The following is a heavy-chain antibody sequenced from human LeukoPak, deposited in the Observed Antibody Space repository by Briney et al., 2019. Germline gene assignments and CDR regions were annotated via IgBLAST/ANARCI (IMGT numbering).Heavy chain of an antibody. V-gene: IGHV3-30-3*01. Sequence: GGSLRLSCAASGFTFSSYAMHWVRQAPGKGLEWVAVISYDGSNKYYADSVKGRFTISRDNSKNTLYLQMNSLRAEDTAVYYCARDTPRYSSGWFFDYWGQGTLVTVSS. CDR3: ARDTPRYSSGWFFDY. CDR1: GFTFSSYA. CDR2: ISYDGSNK. J-gene: IGHJ4*02. D-gene: IGHD6-19*01.